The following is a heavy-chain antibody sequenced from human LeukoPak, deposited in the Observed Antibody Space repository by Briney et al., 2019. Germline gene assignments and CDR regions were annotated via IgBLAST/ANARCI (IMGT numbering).Heavy chain of an antibody. D-gene: IGHD3-10*01. J-gene: IGHJ4*02. CDR3: AIHMVRGVILDY. CDR2: INHSGST. V-gene: IGHV4-34*01. CDR1: GGSFSGYY. Sequence: PSETLSLTCAVYGGSFSGYYWSWIRQPPGKGLEWIGEINHSGSTNYNPSLKSRVTLSVDTSKNQFSLKLSSVTAADTAVYYCAIHMVRGVILDYWGQGTLVTVSS.